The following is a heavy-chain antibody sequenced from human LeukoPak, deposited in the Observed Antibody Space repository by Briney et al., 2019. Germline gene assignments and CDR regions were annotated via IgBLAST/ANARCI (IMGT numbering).Heavy chain of an antibody. V-gene: IGHV4-31*03. Sequence: TLAVTSTFSGGSISVGGDCWSWIRQHPGKCLECIGYIYYSGSTYYNPSLKSRVTISVDTSKNQFSLKLSSVTAADTAVYYCAREQNYYDSSGYRTAFDIWGEGTMVTVSS. CDR1: GGSISVGGDC. D-gene: IGHD3-22*01. CDR3: AREQNYYDSSGYRTAFDI. CDR2: IYYSGST. J-gene: IGHJ3*02.